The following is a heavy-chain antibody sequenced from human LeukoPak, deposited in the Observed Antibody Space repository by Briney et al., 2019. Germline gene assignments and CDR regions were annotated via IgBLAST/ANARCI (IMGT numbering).Heavy chain of an antibody. V-gene: IGHV1-2*04. J-gene: IGHJ6*02. Sequence: ASVKVSCKASGYTFTGYYMHWVRQAPGQGLEWMGWINPNSGGTNYAQKFQGWVTMTRDTSISTAYMELSRLRSDDTAVYYCARGDGPLLRYFDWSDYYYGMDVWGQGTTVTVSS. CDR3: ARGDGPLLRYFDWSDYYYGMDV. CDR2: INPNSGGT. CDR1: GYTFTGYY. D-gene: IGHD3-9*01.